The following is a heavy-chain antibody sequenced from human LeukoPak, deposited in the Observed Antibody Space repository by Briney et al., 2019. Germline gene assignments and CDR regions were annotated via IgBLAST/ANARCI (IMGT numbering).Heavy chain of an antibody. J-gene: IGHJ4*02. Sequence: PSETLSLTCTVSGGSLSSGDYYWSWIRQPPGKGLEWIGYIYYSGSTYYNPSLKSRLTISLDTSKHQFSLKLSSVTAADTAVYYCARCSGYYPHFDYWGQGTLVTVSS. CDR1: GGSLSSGDYY. V-gene: IGHV4-30-4*01. D-gene: IGHD3-22*01. CDR2: IYYSGST. CDR3: ARCSGYYPHFDY.